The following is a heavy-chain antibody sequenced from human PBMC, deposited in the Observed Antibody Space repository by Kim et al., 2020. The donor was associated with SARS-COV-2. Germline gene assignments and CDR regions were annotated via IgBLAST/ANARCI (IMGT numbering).Heavy chain of an antibody. CDR1: GFSLSTSGEG. CDR2: IYWDDDK. J-gene: IGHJ4*02. D-gene: IGHD6-6*01. V-gene: IGHV2-5*02. CDR3: AHRIFWAARHLEFDY. Sequence: SGPTLVNPTQTLTLTCTFSGFSLSTSGEGVGWIRQSPGKALEWLALIYWDDDKRYSPSVKNRLTLTKDTSKNQVVLTMTNMDPVDTATYYCAHRIFWAARHLEFDYWGQGILVTVSP.